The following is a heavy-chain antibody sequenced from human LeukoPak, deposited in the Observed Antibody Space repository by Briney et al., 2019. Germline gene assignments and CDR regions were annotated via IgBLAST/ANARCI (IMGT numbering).Heavy chain of an antibody. D-gene: IGHD2-8*01. CDR3: AKQLCSSSGCHGVLPGAEDY. J-gene: IGHJ4*02. CDR2: ITYYQGNT. V-gene: IGHV1-18*01. CDR1: GYTLSSFG. Sequence: AASVKVSCKASGYTLSSFGLSWVRQAPGQGLEWMGWITYYQGNTNAAERFRGRLTMTSDTSTNTAYMELRGLTSDDTATYYCAKQLCSSSGCHGVLPGAEDYWGQGTLVTVSS.